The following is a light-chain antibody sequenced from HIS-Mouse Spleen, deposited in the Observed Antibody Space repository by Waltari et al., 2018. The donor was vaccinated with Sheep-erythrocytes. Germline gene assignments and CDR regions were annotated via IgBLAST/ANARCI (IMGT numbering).Light chain of an antibody. CDR1: SSDVGGYNY. CDR2: DVI. J-gene: IGLJ3*02. CDR3: SSYTSSSTSWV. V-gene: IGLV2-14*03. Sequence: QSALTQPASVSGSPGQSITISCTGTSSDVGGYNYVSWYQQHPGKAPKLTIYDVIKRPSGVYNRFSGSKSGNTASLTISGLQAEDEADYYCSSYTSSSTSWVFGGGTKLTVL.